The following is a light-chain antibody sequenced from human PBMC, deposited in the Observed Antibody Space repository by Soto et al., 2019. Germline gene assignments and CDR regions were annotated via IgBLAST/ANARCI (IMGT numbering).Light chain of an antibody. V-gene: IGLV2-8*01. CDR2: EVS. CDR3: SSYAGSNTSYV. CDR1: SSDVGGYNY. J-gene: IGLJ1*01. Sequence: QSALTQPPSASGSPGQSVTISCTGTSSDVGGYNYVSWYQQHPGKAPKLMIYEVSKRPSGVPDRFSGSKSGNTASLTVSGXXXEXEXXYYCSSYAGSNTSYVFGTGTKLTV.